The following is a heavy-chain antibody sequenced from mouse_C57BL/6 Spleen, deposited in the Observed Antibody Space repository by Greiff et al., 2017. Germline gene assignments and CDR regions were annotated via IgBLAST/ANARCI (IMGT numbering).Heavy chain of an antibody. V-gene: IGHV5-6*01. CDR3: ARAGSFFDY. Sequence: DVLLVESGGDLVKPGGSLKLSCAASGFTFSSYGMSWVRQTPDKKLQWVATISSGGSYTYYPDSVKGRFTISRDNAKKNLYLQMSELKAEDTAMYYCARAGSFFDYWGQGTTLTVSS. J-gene: IGHJ2*01. CDR2: ISSGGSYT. D-gene: IGHD3-1*01. CDR1: GFTFSSYG.